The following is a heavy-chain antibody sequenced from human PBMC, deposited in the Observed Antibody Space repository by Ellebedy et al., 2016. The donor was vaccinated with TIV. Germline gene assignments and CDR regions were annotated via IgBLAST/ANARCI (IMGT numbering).Heavy chain of an antibody. CDR1: SGSISRSNYY. V-gene: IGHV4-39*07. D-gene: IGHD6-19*01. Sequence: MPGGSLRLSCTVSSGSISRSNYYWGWIRQPPGKGLAWIGSIHYGGSSLYNTSLKSRVTMSVDTSKNQFSLKLTSVTAADTAVYYCASFMTVAGAFVDWGQGTLVTASS. J-gene: IGHJ4*02. CDR3: ASFMTVAGAFVD. CDR2: IHYGGSS.